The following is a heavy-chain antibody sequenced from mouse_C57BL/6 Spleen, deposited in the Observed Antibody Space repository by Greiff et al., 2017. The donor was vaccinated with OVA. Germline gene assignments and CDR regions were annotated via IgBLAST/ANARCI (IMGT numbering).Heavy chain of an antibody. D-gene: IGHD1-1*01. Sequence: EVMLVESGGGLVKPGGSLKLSCAASGFTFSDYGMHWVRQAPEKGLEWVAYISSGSSTIYYADTVKGRFTISRDNAKNTLFLHMTSLRSEDTAMYYCARDYYGSSWAWFAYWGQGTLVTVSA. CDR2: ISSGSSTI. V-gene: IGHV5-17*01. CDR1: GFTFSDYG. J-gene: IGHJ3*01. CDR3: ARDYYGSSWAWFAY.